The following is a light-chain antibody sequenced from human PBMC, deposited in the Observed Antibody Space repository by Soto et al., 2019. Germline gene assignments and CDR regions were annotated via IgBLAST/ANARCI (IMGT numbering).Light chain of an antibody. Sequence: QSALTQPASVSGSPGQSITISCTGTSSDVGGYNYVSWYQQHPDKAPKLMMYDVSNRPSGVSNRFSGSKSGNTASLTISGLQSEYEADYFCSSFTSKSTEVFGTGTKLTVL. CDR1: SSDVGGYNY. V-gene: IGLV2-14*03. J-gene: IGLJ1*01. CDR2: DVS. CDR3: SSFTSKSTEV.